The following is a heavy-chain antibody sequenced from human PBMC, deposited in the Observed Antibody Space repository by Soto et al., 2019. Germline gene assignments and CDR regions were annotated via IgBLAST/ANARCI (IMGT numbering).Heavy chain of an antibody. CDR3: ARGGASRPSGYSYGYDY. V-gene: IGHV1-2*04. D-gene: IGHD5-18*01. CDR2: INPNSGGT. Sequence: ASVKVSCKASGYTFTGYYMHWVRQAPGQGLEWMGWINPNSGGTNYAQKFQGWVTMTRDTSISTAYMELSRLRSDDTAVYYCARGGASRPSGYSYGYDYWGQGTLVTVSS. J-gene: IGHJ4*02. CDR1: GYTFTGYY.